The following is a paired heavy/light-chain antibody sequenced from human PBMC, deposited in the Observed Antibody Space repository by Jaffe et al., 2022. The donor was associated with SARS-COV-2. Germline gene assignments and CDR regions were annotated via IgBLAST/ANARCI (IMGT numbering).Light chain of an antibody. CDR2: DVS. CDR3: SSYTTSSTLV. Sequence: QSALTQPASVSGSPGQSITISCTGTSSDVGGYNYVSWYQHHPGKAPKIMIYDVSNRPSGVSNRFSGSKSGNTASLTISGLQAEDEADYYCSSYTTSSTLVFGTGTKVTVL. V-gene: IGLV2-14*03. CDR1: SSDVGGYNY. J-gene: IGLJ1*01.
Heavy chain of an antibody. D-gene: IGHD6-13*01. Sequence: VQLLEQSGGGLVQPGGSLRLSCAASGFTFSDYGMSWVRQAPGKGLEWVSGIRGSGGGSYYADSVKGRFTNSRDNSKNTLYLQMNSLRAEDTAIYYCAKGRIAPDYWGQGTLVTVSS. CDR2: IRGSGGGS. CDR3: AKGRIAPDY. CDR1: GFTFSDYG. V-gene: IGHV3-23*01. J-gene: IGHJ4*02.